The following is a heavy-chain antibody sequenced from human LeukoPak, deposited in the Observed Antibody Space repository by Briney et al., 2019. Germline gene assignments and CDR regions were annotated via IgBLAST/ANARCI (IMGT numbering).Heavy chain of an antibody. J-gene: IGHJ4*02. D-gene: IGHD3-10*01. CDR2: IYYSGST. Sequence: SETLSLTCTVSGGSISSSSYYWGWIRQPPGKGLEWIGSIYYSGSTYYNPSLKSRVTISVDTSKNQFSLKLSSVTAADTAVYYCAGASFGELLGYWGQGTLVTVSS. V-gene: IGHV4-39*01. CDR1: GGSISSSSYY. CDR3: AGASFGELLGY.